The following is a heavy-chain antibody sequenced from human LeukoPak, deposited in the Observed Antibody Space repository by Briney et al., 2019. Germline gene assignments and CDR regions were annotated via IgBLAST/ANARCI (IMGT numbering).Heavy chain of an antibody. CDR2: ISAYNGYT. Sequence: ASVKVSCKASGYTFTNYGINWVRQAPGQGLEWMGWISAYNGYTKYAQKLQGRVTMTTDTSTSTAYMELRSLRVDDTAVYYCARGDYGDSCDYWGQGTLVTVSS. J-gene: IGHJ4*02. CDR3: ARGDYGDSCDY. V-gene: IGHV1-18*01. CDR1: GYTFTNYG. D-gene: IGHD4-17*01.